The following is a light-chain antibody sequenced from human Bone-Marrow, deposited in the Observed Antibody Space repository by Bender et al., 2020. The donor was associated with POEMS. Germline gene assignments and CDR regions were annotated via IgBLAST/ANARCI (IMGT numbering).Light chain of an antibody. J-gene: IGLJ3*02. CDR1: SSDFGGYNY. Sequence: QFALTQPASVSGSPGQSITISCTGTSSDFGGYNYVSWYQRHPGKAPKLMIYDVSNRPSGVSTRFSGSKSGNTASLTISGLQADDEADYYCQSYDNSLGGWVFGGGTKLTVL. CDR2: DVS. V-gene: IGLV2-14*03. CDR3: QSYDNSLGGWV.